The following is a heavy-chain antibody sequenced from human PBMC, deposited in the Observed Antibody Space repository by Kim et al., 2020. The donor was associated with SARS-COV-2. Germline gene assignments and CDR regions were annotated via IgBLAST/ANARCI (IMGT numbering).Heavy chain of an antibody. D-gene: IGHD4-17*01. V-gene: IGHV3-21*01. CDR1: GFTFSSYS. Sequence: GGSMRLSCAASGFTFSSYSMNWVRQAPGKGLEWVSSISSSSSYIYYADSVKGRFTISRDNAKNSLYLQMNSLRAEDTAVYYCARVNGVTTVLNFDYWGQGTLVTVSS. J-gene: IGHJ4*02. CDR2: ISSSSSYI. CDR3: ARVNGVTTVLNFDY.